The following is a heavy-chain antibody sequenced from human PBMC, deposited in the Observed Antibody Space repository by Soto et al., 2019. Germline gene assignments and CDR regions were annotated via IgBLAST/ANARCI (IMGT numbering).Heavy chain of an antibody. CDR3: ARHLTPYSWNDG. Sequence: PSETLSLTCTVSGGSISSYYWSWIRQPPGKGLEWIGYISYSGSTNYNPSLKSRVTISVDTSKNQFSLRLSSVTAADTAVYYCARHLTPYSWNDGWGQGTLVTVSS. CDR2: ISYSGST. V-gene: IGHV4-59*08. CDR1: GGSISSYY. D-gene: IGHD1-20*01. J-gene: IGHJ4*02.